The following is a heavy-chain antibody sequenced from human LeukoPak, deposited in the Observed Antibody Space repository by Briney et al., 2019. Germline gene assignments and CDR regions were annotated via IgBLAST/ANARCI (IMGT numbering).Heavy chain of an antibody. V-gene: IGHV4-39*01. CDR3: ARARYFYGSGSYYFNWFDP. Sequence: PSETLSLTCTVSGGSITSSSYSWGWIRQSPGKGLEWIGTIYYSVGTYYKPSLKSRVTISVDTSKNQFSLNLRSVTAADTAVYFCARARYFYGSGSYYFNWFDPWGQGTLVTVST. D-gene: IGHD3-10*01. J-gene: IGHJ5*02. CDR2: IYYSVGT. CDR1: GGSITSSSYS.